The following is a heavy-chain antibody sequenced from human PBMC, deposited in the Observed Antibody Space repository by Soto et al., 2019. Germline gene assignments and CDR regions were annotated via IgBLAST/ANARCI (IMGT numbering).Heavy chain of an antibody. CDR1: GFTFSNYA. CDR2: ISGSGGGT. CDR3: AKGFCTNGLCYADY. V-gene: IGHV3-23*01. D-gene: IGHD2-8*01. J-gene: IGHJ4*02. Sequence: GGSLRLSCAASGFTFSNYAMNWVRQAPGKGLEWVSTISGSGGGTYYADSVKGRFSISRDNSKNTLYLQMNSLRAEDTALYYCAKGFCTNGLCYADYWGQGTLVTVSS.